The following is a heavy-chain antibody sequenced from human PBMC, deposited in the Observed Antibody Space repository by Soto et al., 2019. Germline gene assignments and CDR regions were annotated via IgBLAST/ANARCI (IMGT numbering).Heavy chain of an antibody. J-gene: IGHJ4*02. CDR3: ARLVYDTRLNYMYFDF. D-gene: IGHD2-8*01. V-gene: IGHV4-4*02. CDR1: GVSIISGNW. CDR2: IFHDGTA. Sequence: SETLSLTCAVSGVSIISGNWWTWVRQTPQRGLEYIGEIFHDGTANYYPSFERRVAISVDTSKNQFSLKLTSVTAADTAIYFCARLVYDTRLNYMYFDFWGQGALVTVSS.